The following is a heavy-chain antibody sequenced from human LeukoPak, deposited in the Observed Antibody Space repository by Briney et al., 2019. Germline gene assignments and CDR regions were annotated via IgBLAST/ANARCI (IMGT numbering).Heavy chain of an antibody. J-gene: IGHJ4*02. V-gene: IGHV4-59*08. CDR3: ARRSHDILTGRTYDY. CDR1: GGSISSYY. D-gene: IGHD3-9*01. CDR2: IYYSGST. Sequence: SETLSLTCTVSGGSISSYYWSWIRQPPGKGLEWIGYIYYSGSTNYNPSLKSRVTISVDTSKNQFSLKLSSVTAADTAVYYCARRSHDILTGRTYDYWGQGTLVTVSS.